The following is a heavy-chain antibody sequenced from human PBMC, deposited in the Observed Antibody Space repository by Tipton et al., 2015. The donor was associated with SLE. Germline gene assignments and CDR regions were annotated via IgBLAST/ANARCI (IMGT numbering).Heavy chain of an antibody. D-gene: IGHD3-10*01. J-gene: IGHJ4*02. CDR3: ARGGGGRPKGVGPFDY. CDR2: IKQDGSEK. Sequence: LSLTCAVSGGSISSGGYSWSWIRQPPGKGLEWVANIKQDGSEKYYVDSVKGRFTISRDNAKNSLHLQMNSLRAEDTAVYYCARGGGGRPKGVGPFDYWGQGTLVTVSS. V-gene: IGHV3-7*01. CDR1: GGSISSGGYS.